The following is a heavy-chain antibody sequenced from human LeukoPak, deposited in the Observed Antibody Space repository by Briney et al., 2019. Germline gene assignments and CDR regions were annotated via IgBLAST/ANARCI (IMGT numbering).Heavy chain of an antibody. V-gene: IGHV3-23*01. CDR1: GFTFSTYA. J-gene: IGHJ4*02. D-gene: IGHD3-22*01. CDR3: ARTLDYYESSGYFD. Sequence: AGGSLRLSCAASGFTFSTYAMSWVRQAPGKGLEWVSTISGSGGNTYYADSVKGRFTISRDNSKNTLYLQMNSLRAEDTAVYYCARTLDYYESSGYFDWGQGTLVTVSS. CDR2: ISGSGGNT.